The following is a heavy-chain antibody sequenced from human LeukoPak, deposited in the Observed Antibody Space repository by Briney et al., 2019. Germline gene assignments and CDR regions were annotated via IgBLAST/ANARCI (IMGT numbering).Heavy chain of an antibody. J-gene: IGHJ4*02. V-gene: IGHV4-61*02. Sequence: PSETLSLTCTVSGGSISSGSYYWSWIRQPAGKGLEWIGRIYTSGSTNYNPSLKSRVTISVDTSKNQFSLKLSSVTAADTAVYYCAAGVNGGPDEDDYWGQGTLVTVSS. CDR2: IYTSGST. D-gene: IGHD1-1*01. CDR1: GGSISSGSYY. CDR3: AAGVNGGPDEDDY.